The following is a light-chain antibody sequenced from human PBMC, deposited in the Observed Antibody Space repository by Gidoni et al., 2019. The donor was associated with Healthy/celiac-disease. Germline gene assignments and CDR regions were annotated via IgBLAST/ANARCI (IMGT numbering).Light chain of an antibody. Sequence: DIQLTQSPSSLSASVGDRVTITCRASQGFSNYFAWYQQKPGKVPKLLIYAASTLQSGVPSRFSGSGSGTDFTLTISSLQPEDVATYYCQKYNSAPPTFGQGTKVEIK. CDR3: QKYNSAPPT. J-gene: IGKJ1*01. CDR1: QGFSNY. CDR2: AAS. V-gene: IGKV1-27*01.